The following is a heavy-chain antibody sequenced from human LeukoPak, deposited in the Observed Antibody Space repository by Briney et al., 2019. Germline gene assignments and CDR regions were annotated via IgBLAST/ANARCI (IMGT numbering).Heavy chain of an antibody. J-gene: IGHJ4*02. CDR2: ISYSGRT. CDR3: ARSYYDYREIDC. V-gene: IGHV4-39*01. CDR1: GDSISTSRYY. Sequence: PSETLSLTCSVSGDSISTSRYYWGWIRQTPGKGLEWLGSISYSGRTFYNPSLKSRVTISVDTSNNQFSLNLYSVTAADTAVFYCARSYYDYREIDCWGQGTLVTVSS. D-gene: IGHD3-22*01.